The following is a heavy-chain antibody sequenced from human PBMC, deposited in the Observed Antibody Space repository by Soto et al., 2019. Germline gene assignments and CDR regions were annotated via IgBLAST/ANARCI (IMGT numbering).Heavy chain of an antibody. J-gene: IGHJ4*02. CDR3: AKGRYDFWSPYYFDS. CDR2: ITWNSRVL. D-gene: IGHD3-3*01. Sequence: QLVESGGRLVQPGRSLRLSCVGTGLNFDDFAMHWVRQAPGKGLEWVSGITWNSRVLAYVDSVKGRFTISRDNARNSLYLQMDSLRDEDTALYYCAKGRYDFWSPYYFDSWGQGTLVIVSS. V-gene: IGHV3-9*01. CDR1: GLNFDDFA.